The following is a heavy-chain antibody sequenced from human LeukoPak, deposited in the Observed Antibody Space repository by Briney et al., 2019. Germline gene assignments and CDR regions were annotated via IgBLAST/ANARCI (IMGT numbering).Heavy chain of an antibody. J-gene: IGHJ5*02. V-gene: IGHV4-39*07. Sequence: PSETLSLTCSVSGGSVDSNYYYWGWIRQPPGQGLEWIGSISYTGATHYSPSLESRVTISLDTSKNQFSLKLASVTPADTAVYYCAREGTRWADENWFDPWGQGSLVIVSS. CDR2: ISYTGAT. D-gene: IGHD1-26*01. CDR3: AREGTRWADENWFDP. CDR1: GGSVDSNYYY.